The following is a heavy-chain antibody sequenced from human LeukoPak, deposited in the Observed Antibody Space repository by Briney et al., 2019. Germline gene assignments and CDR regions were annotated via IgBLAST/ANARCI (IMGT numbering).Heavy chain of an antibody. V-gene: IGHV3-7*01. CDR2: INQDGSEK. J-gene: IGHJ4*02. Sequence: PGGSLRVSCAVSGLIFRSYWMSWVRQALGKGLEWVANINQDGSEKYFVDSVKGRFTISRDNAKNSLHLQMNTLRAEDTAVYYCARERDGRFFDYWGQGTLVTVSS. CDR1: GLIFRSYW. CDR3: ARERDGRFFDY. D-gene: IGHD5-24*01.